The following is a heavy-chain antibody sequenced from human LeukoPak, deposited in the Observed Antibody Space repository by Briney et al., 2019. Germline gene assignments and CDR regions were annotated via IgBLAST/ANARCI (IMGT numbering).Heavy chain of an antibody. J-gene: IGHJ4*02. CDR3: ARDRERYSGSYLPSDY. CDR1: GYTFTSYY. CDR2: INPSGGST. Sequence: GASVKVSCKASGYTFTSYYMHWVRQAPGQGLEWMGIINPSGGSTSYAQKFQGRVTMTRDTSTSTVYMELSSLRSEDTAVYYCARDRERYSGSYLPSDYWGQGTLVTVSS. D-gene: IGHD1-26*01. V-gene: IGHV1-46*01.